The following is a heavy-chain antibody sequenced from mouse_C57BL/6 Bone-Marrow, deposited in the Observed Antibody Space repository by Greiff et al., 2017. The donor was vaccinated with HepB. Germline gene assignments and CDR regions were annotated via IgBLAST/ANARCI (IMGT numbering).Heavy chain of an antibody. V-gene: IGHV1-63*01. D-gene: IGHD1-1*01. Sequence: VKLQESGAELVRPGTSVKMSCKASGYTFTNYWIGWAKQRPGHGLEWIGDIYPGGGYTNYNEKFKGKATLTADKSSSTAYMQFSSLTSEDSAIYYCARWHYYGSSYDWYFDVWGTGTTVTVSS. CDR2: IYPGGGYT. CDR1: GYTFTNYW. CDR3: ARWHYYGSSYDWYFDV. J-gene: IGHJ1*03.